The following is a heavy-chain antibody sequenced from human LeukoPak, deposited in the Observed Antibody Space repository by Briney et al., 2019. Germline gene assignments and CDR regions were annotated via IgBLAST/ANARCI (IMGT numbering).Heavy chain of an antibody. CDR3: AKGSSTWCFDY. D-gene: IGHD6-13*01. CDR1: GFTFSNFG. Sequence: PGGSLRLSCAASGFTFSNFGMSWVRQAPGKGLEWVSGITTSGGSTYYSDSVKGRFTISRDNSKNTLYLQMNSLRAEGTAVYYCAKGSSTWCFDYWGQGTLVTASS. J-gene: IGHJ4*02. V-gene: IGHV3-23*01. CDR2: ITTSGGST.